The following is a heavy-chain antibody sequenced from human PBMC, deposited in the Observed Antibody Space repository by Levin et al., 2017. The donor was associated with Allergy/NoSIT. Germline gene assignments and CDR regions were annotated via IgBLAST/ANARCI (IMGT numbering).Heavy chain of an antibody. D-gene: IGHD2-2*01. Sequence: GGSLRLSCAASGFTFSSYPMSWVRQAPGKGLEWVSAITGSGGRTHSADSVKGRFTISRDNSKNTLYLQMNSLRAEDTAVYYCAKERSTSPAFDIWGQGTMVTVSS. V-gene: IGHV3-23*01. J-gene: IGHJ3*02. CDR3: AKERSTSPAFDI. CDR2: ITGSGGRT. CDR1: GFTFSSYP.